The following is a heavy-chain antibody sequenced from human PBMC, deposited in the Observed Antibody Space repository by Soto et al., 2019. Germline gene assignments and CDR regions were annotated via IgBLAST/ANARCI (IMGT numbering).Heavy chain of an antibody. Sequence: GASVKVSCKASGGTFSSYAISWVRQAPGQGLEWMGGIIPIFGTANYAQKFQGRVTITADESTSTAYMELSSLRSEDTAVYYCASGYDYLVPDYWGQGTLVTVSS. CDR1: GGTFSSYA. V-gene: IGHV1-69*13. J-gene: IGHJ4*02. CDR2: IIPIFGTA. CDR3: ASGYDYLVPDY. D-gene: IGHD5-12*01.